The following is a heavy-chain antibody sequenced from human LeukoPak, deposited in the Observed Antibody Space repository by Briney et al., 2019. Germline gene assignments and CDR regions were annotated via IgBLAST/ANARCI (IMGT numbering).Heavy chain of an antibody. CDR2: ISAYNGNT. J-gene: IGHJ4*02. CDR3: ARGGDGDILTGLVFDY. D-gene: IGHD3-9*01. CDR1: GYRFTIYG. V-gene: IGHV1-18*01. Sequence: ASVKVSCKASGYRFTIYGISWVRQAPGQGLEWMGLISAYNGNTNYAQKLQGRVTMTTDTSTSTAYMELRSLRSDDTAVYYCARGGDGDILTGLVFDYWGQGTLVTVSS.